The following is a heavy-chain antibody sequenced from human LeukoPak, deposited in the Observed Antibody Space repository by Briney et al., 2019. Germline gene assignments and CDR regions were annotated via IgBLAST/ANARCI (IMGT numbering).Heavy chain of an antibody. Sequence: ASVKVSCKASGGTFSSYAISWVRQAPGQGLEWMGGIIPIFGTANYAQKFQGRVTITADESTSTAYMELSSLRSEDTAVYYCARSDIVVVVAASSSMDVWGKGTTVTISS. CDR2: IIPIFGTA. V-gene: IGHV1-69*13. CDR3: ARSDIVVVVAASSSMDV. D-gene: IGHD2-15*01. CDR1: GGTFSSYA. J-gene: IGHJ6*03.